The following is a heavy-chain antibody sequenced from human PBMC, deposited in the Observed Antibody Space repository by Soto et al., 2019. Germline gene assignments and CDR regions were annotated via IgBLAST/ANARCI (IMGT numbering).Heavy chain of an antibody. CDR1: GFSFTIYA. V-gene: IGHV3-30-3*01. CDR3: ARGVGGFGEPEFDY. CDR2: ISYDGTNK. J-gene: IGHJ4*02. D-gene: IGHD3-10*01. Sequence: QVQLVESGGGVVQPGRSLRLSCAASGFSFTIYAVLWVRQAPGKGLVWVAVISYDGTNKYYGDSVKGRFTISRDNSKNTLYLQMNSLRAADTAVYYCARGVGGFGEPEFDYWGQGTLVTVSS.